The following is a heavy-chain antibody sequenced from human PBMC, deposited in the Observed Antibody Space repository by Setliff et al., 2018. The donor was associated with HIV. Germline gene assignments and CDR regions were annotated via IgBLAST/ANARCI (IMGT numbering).Heavy chain of an antibody. V-gene: IGHV1-18*01. Sequence: GASVKVSCKTSGYTYTDSRITWVRQAPGQGLEWMGWIDSFKGNTKYAQKFQGRVTMITDTSTNTAYMELKSLRSDDTAVYYCARYRDSSDPGFYYMDVWGKGTTVTRLL. J-gene: IGHJ6*03. CDR2: IDSFKGNT. D-gene: IGHD3-22*01. CDR1: GYTYTDSR. CDR3: ARYRDSSDPGFYYMDV.